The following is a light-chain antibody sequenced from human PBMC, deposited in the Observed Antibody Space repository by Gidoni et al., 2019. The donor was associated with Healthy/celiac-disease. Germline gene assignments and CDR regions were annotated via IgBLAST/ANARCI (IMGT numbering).Light chain of an antibody. J-gene: IGKJ1*01. CDR1: QSVSSY. CDR3: QQRSNFVT. V-gene: IGKV3-11*01. Sequence: EIVLTQSPATLSLFPGERATLSCRASQSVSSYLAWYQQKPGQAPRLLIYDASNRATGIPARFSGSGSGTDFTLTISSLEPEDFAVYYCQQRSNFVTFXXXTKVEIK. CDR2: DAS.